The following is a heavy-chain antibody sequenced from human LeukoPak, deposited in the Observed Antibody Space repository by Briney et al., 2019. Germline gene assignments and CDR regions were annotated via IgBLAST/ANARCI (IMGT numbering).Heavy chain of an antibody. D-gene: IGHD3/OR15-3a*01. CDR1: GFTFSSYE. CDR2: IASTGSII. Sequence: GGSLRLSCAASGFTFSSYEMNWVRQAPGKGLEWVSYIASTGSIIHYADSVQGRFTTSRDNAKNSLYLQMNSLRAEDTAVYYCARARGNNYGFFDYWGQGILVAVSS. V-gene: IGHV3-48*03. J-gene: IGHJ4*02. CDR3: ARARGNNYGFFDY.